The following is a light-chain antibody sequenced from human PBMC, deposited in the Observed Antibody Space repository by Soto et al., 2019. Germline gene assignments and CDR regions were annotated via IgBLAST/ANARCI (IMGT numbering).Light chain of an antibody. CDR3: QHYNSYWT. CDR1: QSISSW. J-gene: IGKJ1*01. Sequence: DIQMTQSPSTLSASEKDRVSITCRASQSISSWLAWYQQKPGKAPKLLIYDASSLESGVPSRFSGSGSGTEFTLTISSLQPDDFATYYCQHYNSYWTFGQGTKV. V-gene: IGKV1-5*01. CDR2: DAS.